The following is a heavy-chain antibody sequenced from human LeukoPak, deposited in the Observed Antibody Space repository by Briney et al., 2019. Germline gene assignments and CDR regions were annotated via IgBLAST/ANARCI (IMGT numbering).Heavy chain of an antibody. Sequence: ASVKVSCKASGYTFTDYYMHWVRQAPGQGLEWMGWINPNSGGTNSAQKFQGRVTMNRDTSISTAYMELSRLRSDNTAVYYCAREAFTTVTSATDAFDIWGQGTMVTVSS. D-gene: IGHD4-17*01. J-gene: IGHJ3*02. V-gene: IGHV1-2*02. CDR2: INPNSGGT. CDR3: AREAFTTVTSATDAFDI. CDR1: GYTFTDYY.